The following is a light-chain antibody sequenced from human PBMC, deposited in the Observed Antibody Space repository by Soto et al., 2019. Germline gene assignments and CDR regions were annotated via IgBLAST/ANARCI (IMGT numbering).Light chain of an antibody. V-gene: IGKV1-5*03. J-gene: IGKJ1*01. CDR1: QSITDW. CDR3: QQYNGT. Sequence: DIQMTQSPSTLSASVGDRVTITCRASQSITDWLAWYQQKPGKAPNLLIYRASSLESGVPSRFSGSVYGAQFSLTISSLQHDDFATYYCQQYNGTFGQGTKV. CDR2: RAS.